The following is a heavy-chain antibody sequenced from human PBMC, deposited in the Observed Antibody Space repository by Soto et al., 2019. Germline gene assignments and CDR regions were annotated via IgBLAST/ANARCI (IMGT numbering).Heavy chain of an antibody. Sequence: PSETLCLTCAVYGGSFSGYYWSWIHQPPGKGLEWIGEINHSGSTNYNPSLKSRVTISVDTSKNQFSLKLSSVTAAGTAVYYCARANSSGWYGGYYYYYYGMDVWGQGTTVTVSS. D-gene: IGHD6-19*01. CDR3: ARANSSGWYGGYYYYYYGMDV. V-gene: IGHV4-34*01. CDR2: INHSGST. J-gene: IGHJ6*02. CDR1: GGSFSGYY.